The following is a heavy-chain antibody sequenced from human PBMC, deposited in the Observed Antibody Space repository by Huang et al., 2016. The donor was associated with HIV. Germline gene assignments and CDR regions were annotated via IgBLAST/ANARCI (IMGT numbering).Heavy chain of an antibody. Sequence: EVQLVESGGALVQPGGSLKLSCVVSGFDFSKYSMNWVRQAPGKGVGGVSYIRGTSSNIYYADAVKGRFTISRDNAKNSVFLQMRSLRAEDTALYYCARTEMEYYYGSSGYYPDYWGQGTQVTVSS. CDR3: ARTEMEYYYGSSGYYPDY. CDR2: IRGTSSNI. J-gene: IGHJ4*02. V-gene: IGHV3-48*01. CDR1: GFDFSKYS. D-gene: IGHD3-22*01.